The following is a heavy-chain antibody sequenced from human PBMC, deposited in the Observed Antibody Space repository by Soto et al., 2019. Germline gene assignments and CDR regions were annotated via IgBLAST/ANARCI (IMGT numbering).Heavy chain of an antibody. CDR1: GFSISTYA. CDR2: ISSDGTNK. V-gene: IGHV3-30*18. D-gene: IGHD6-19*01. CDR3: AKDKGSSGWYFDH. Sequence: QVQLVESGGGVVQPGRSLRLSCVASGFSISTYAMHWVRQAPGKGLEWVAVISSDGTNKYYADSMKGRFTIARDNSKNTVYLYINSLGAEDTALFFCAKDKGSSGWYFDHWGQGTLVTVSS. J-gene: IGHJ4*02.